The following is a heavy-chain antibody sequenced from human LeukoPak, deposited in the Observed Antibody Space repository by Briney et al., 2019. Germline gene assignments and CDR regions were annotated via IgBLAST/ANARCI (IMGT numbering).Heavy chain of an antibody. Sequence: GGSLRLSCAASGFTFSSYSMNWVCQAPGKGLEWVSYISSRSSSIYYADSVKGRFTLSRDNAKNSLYLQMNSLRDEDTAVYYCARGDYGDRDLDYWGQGTLVTVSS. V-gene: IGHV3-48*02. CDR3: ARGDYGDRDLDY. CDR2: ISSRSSSI. J-gene: IGHJ4*02. CDR1: GFTFSSYS. D-gene: IGHD4-17*01.